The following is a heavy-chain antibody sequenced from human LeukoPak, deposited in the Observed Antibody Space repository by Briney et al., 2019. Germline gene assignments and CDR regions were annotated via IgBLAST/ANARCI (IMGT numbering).Heavy chain of an antibody. J-gene: IGHJ4*02. Sequence: GGSLRLSCAASGLMFSSFEMNWVSQAPGKGLEWVSKISSGGTTIYYADFVKGRFTISTDDAKNPLYLQMNSLRGEDTAVYYCARNFDSWGQGPLVSVSS. CDR2: ISSGGTTI. CDR1: GLMFSSFE. V-gene: IGHV3-48*03. CDR3: ARNFDS.